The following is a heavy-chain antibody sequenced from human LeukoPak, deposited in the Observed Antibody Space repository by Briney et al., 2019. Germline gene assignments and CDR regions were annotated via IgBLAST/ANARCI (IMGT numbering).Heavy chain of an antibody. D-gene: IGHD3-10*01. CDR3: ARAGYYGSGSYHPGGYYGMDV. J-gene: IGHJ6*02. CDR2: IYSGGST. Sequence: PGGSLRLSCAASGFTVSSNYMSWVRQAPGKGLEWVSVIYSGGSTYYADSVKGRFTISRDNSKNTLYLQMNSLRAEDTAVYYCARAGYYGSGSYHPGGYYGMDVWGQGTTVTVSS. V-gene: IGHV3-66*01. CDR1: GFTVSSNY.